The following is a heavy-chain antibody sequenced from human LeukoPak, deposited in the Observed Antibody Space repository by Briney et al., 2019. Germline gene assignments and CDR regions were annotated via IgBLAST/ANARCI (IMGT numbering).Heavy chain of an antibody. V-gene: IGHV3-30*04. CDR2: ISYDGSNK. J-gene: IGHJ5*02. D-gene: IGHD3-3*01. CDR1: GFTFSSYS. Sequence: GRSLRLSCAASGFTFSSYSMHWVRQAPGKGLEWVAVISYDGSNKYYADSVKGRFTISRDNSKNTLYLQMNSLRAEDTAVYYCAKEAYDFWSGYAAWFDPWGQGTLVTVSS. CDR3: AKEAYDFWSGYAAWFDP.